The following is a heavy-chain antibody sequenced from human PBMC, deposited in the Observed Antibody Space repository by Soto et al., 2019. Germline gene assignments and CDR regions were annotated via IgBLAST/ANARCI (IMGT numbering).Heavy chain of an antibody. CDR1: GYTFTGYA. CDR3: ARAYSSSDDFDY. V-gene: IGHV1-3*01. Sequence: ASVKVSCKASGYTFTGYAMHWVRQAPGQRLEWMGWINAGNGNTKYSQKFQGRVTITRDTSASTAYMELSSLRSEDTAVYYCARAYSSSDDFDYWGQGTLVTVSS. CDR2: INAGNGNT. J-gene: IGHJ4*02. D-gene: IGHD3-22*01.